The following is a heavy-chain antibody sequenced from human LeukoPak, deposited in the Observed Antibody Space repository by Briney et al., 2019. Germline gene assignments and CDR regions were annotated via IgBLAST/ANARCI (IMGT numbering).Heavy chain of an antibody. CDR1: GFTCSRYG. CDR2: INSDGSST. J-gene: IGHJ4*02. Sequence: VSRRLSSKAPGFTCSRYGKHWVREAPVKKLVWVSRINSDGSSTSYADSVKGRFTISRDNAKNTLYLQMNSLRAEDTAVYYCAREIAAGLIYWGQGTLVTVSS. CDR3: AREIAAGLIY. V-gene: IGHV3-74*01. D-gene: IGHD2-21*01.